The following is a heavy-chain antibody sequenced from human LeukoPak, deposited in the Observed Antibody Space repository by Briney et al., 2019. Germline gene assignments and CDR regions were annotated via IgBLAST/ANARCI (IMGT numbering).Heavy chain of an antibody. D-gene: IGHD3-10*01. CDR2: ISPSGDIT. J-gene: IGHJ4*02. CDR3: AKGYYGSGSYGWFDY. V-gene: IGHV3-23*01. Sequence: GGSLRLSCAGSGFSFSSHGMNWVRQAPGKGLEWVSGISPSGDITYYTDSVRGRFTISRDNSKNTLFLHMNSLRAEDTAVYSCAKGYYGSGSYGWFDYWGQGTLVTVSS. CDR1: GFSFSSHG.